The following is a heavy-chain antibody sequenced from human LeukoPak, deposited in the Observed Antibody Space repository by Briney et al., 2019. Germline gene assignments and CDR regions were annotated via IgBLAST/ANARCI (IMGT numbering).Heavy chain of an antibody. CDR2: IYYSGST. CDR1: GGSISSYY. Sequence: SETLSLTCTVSGGSISSYYWGWIRQPPGKGLEWIGYIYYSGSTYYNPSLKSRVTISVDTSKNQFSLKLSSVTAADTAVYYCARDLLNEGNHLDYWGQGTLVTVSS. V-gene: IGHV4-30-4*01. CDR3: ARDLLNEGNHLDY. D-gene: IGHD4-23*01. J-gene: IGHJ4*02.